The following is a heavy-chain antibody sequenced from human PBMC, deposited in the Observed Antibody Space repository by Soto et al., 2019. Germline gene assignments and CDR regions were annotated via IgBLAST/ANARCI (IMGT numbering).Heavy chain of an antibody. CDR2: IYYSGST. J-gene: IGHJ6*02. V-gene: IGHV4-30-4*01. CDR3: ARSPTYYDFWSGYYTGMDV. D-gene: IGHD3-3*01. CDR1: GGSISSGDYY. Sequence: PSETLSLTCTVSGGSISSGDYYWGWIRQPPGKGLEWIGYIYYSGSTYYNPSLKSRVTISVDTSKNQFSLKLSFVTAADTAVYYCARSPTYYDFWSGYYTGMDVWGQGTTVTVS.